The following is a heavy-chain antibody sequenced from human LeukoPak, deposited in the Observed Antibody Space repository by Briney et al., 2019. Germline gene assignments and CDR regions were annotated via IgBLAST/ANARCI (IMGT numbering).Heavy chain of an antibody. V-gene: IGHV3-53*01. CDR3: ARWHTSGNNYYYDY. CDR2: IYDSGTT. CDR1: EFTVSSNY. D-gene: IGHD3-22*01. J-gene: IGHJ4*02. Sequence: GSLRLSCAASEFTVSSNYMSWVRQAPEKGLEWVSIIYDSGTTYYADSVKGRFTISRDNSKNTLYLQMNSLRAEDTAVYYCARWHTSGNNYYYDYWGQGTLVTVSS.